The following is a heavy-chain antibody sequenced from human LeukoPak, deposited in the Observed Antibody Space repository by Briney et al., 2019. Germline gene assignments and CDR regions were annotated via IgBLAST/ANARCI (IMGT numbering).Heavy chain of an antibody. J-gene: IGHJ6*02. CDR2: ISWNSGSI. CDR1: GFTFDDYA. D-gene: IGHD7-27*01. CDR3: AKGPGAYYYYGMDV. V-gene: IGHV3-9*01. Sequence: GRSLRLSCAASGFTFDDYAMHWVRQAPGKGLEWVSGISWNSGSIGYADSVKGRCTISRDNAKNSLYLQMNSLRAEDTALYYCAKGPGAYYYYGMDVWGQGTTVTVSS.